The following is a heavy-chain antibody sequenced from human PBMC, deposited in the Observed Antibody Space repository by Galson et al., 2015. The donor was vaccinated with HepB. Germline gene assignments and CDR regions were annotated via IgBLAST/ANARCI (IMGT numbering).Heavy chain of an antibody. D-gene: IGHD3-10*01. Sequence: VYGASFTDYYWNWIRQPPGKGPEWIWEINHGGIPKYNPSLKSRVTISIDTSKKQFSLTLNSVTAADTAVYYCPYFFGSGSFFMDVWGQGTAVTVSS. CDR1: GASFTDYY. J-gene: IGHJ6*02. CDR3: PYFFGSGSFFMDV. CDR2: INHGGIP. V-gene: IGHV4-34*01.